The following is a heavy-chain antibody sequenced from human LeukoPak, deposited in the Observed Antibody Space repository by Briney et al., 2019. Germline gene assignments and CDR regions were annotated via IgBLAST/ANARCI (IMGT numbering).Heavy chain of an antibody. Sequence: GGSLRLSCAASGFTFSSYGMSWVRQAPGKGLEWVSVIYSGGSTYYADSVKGRFTISRDNSKNTLYLQMNSLRAEDTAVYYCARGHNFGRLHPFDYWGQGTLVTVSS. CDR3: ARGHNFGRLHPFDY. J-gene: IGHJ4*02. D-gene: IGHD3-9*01. CDR1: GFTFSSYG. CDR2: IYSGGST. V-gene: IGHV3-66*01.